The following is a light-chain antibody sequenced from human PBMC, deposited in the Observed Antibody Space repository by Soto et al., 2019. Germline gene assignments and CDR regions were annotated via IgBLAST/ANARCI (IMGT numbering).Light chain of an antibody. V-gene: IGKV3-20*01. J-gene: IGKJ1*01. Sequence: EIVLTQSPGTLSLSPGERATLSCRASQSVSSSYLAWYQQKPGQAPRLLIYGASSRATGIPDRFSGSGSGTDFTLTISRLEPEDFAVYYCQQYGSSLWTFGQGPKVEIK. CDR3: QQYGSSLWT. CDR1: QSVSSSY. CDR2: GAS.